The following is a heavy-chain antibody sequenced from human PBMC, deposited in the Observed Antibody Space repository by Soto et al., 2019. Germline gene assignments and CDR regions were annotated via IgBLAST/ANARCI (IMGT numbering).Heavy chain of an antibody. CDR1: GFTFSTYS. J-gene: IGHJ6*02. CDR3: ARDRIPVATSSYYYYGMDV. CDR2: ISGSTTYI. Sequence: PGGSLRLSCAASGFTFSTYSMNWVRQAPGKGLEWVSSISGSTTYIYYADSVKGRFTISRHNAKNSLYLQMNSLTAEDTAVYYCARDRIPVATSSYYYYGMDVWGQGTTVTVS. V-gene: IGHV3-21*01. D-gene: IGHD2-2*01.